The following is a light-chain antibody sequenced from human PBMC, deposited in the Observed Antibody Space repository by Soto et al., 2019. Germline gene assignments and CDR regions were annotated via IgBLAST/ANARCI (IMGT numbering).Light chain of an antibody. Sequence: DIQMTQSPSTLSASVGDRVTITCRASQSISSWLAWYQQKPGKAPKLLIYDASSLESGVPSRFSGSGSGTEFTLTISSLQPDDFATYYCQQYNSYSRVFGGGTKVEIK. CDR1: QSISSW. CDR2: DAS. J-gene: IGKJ4*01. CDR3: QQYNSYSRV. V-gene: IGKV1-5*01.